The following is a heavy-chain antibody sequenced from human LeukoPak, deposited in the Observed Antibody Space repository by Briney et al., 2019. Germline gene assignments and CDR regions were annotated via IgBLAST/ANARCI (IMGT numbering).Heavy chain of an antibody. V-gene: IGHV4-59*01. CDR1: GGSFSGYY. J-gene: IGHJ5*02. CDR3: ARVVGYGYSDH. D-gene: IGHD5-18*01. CDR2: IYYNGGST. Sequence: SETLSLTCAVYGGSFSGYYWSWIRQPPGKGLEWIGYIYYNGGSTNYNPSLKSRVTISVDTSKNQFSLKLSSVTAVDTAVYYCARVVGYGYSDHWGQGTLVTVSS.